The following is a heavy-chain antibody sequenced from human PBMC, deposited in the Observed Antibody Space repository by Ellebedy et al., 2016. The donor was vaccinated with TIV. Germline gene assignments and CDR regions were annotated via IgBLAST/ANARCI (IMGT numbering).Heavy chain of an antibody. V-gene: IGHV3-23*01. CDR2: ISGSGGST. CDR3: AKELRITMIVVVIFKYFDL. Sequence: GESLKISXAASGFTFSSYAMSWVRQAPGKGLEWVSAISGSGGSTYYADSVKGRFTISRDNSKNTLYLQMNSLRAEDTAVYYCAKELRITMIVVVIFKYFDLWGCGTLVTVSS. CDR1: GFTFSSYA. D-gene: IGHD3-22*01. J-gene: IGHJ2*01.